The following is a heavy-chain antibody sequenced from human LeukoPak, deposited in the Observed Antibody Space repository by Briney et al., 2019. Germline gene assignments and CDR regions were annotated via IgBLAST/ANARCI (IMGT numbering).Heavy chain of an antibody. D-gene: IGHD2-8*01. CDR3: TRENGAFSPFGY. CDR2: VSLTGLT. J-gene: IGHJ4*02. Sequence: SETLSLTCGVCGGSITRTNWWSWVRQPPGQGLEWIGEVSLTGLTNYNPSLSSRVIMALDTSKNHLSLNLTSVTAADTAVYYCTRENGAFSPFGYWGQGTLVTVPS. CDR1: GGSITRTNW. V-gene: IGHV4-4*02.